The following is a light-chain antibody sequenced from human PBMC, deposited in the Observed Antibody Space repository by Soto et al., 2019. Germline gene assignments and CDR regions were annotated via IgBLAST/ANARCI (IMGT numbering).Light chain of an antibody. CDR2: DVT. Sequence: QSALTQPASVSGSPGQSITISCTGTSSDVGGYNYVSWYQQHPGKAPKLMIYDVTYRPPGVSDRFSGSKSGNTASLTISGLHSEDEAEYFCSSYTSSTTVLFGGGTKLTVL. V-gene: IGLV2-14*03. CDR3: SSYTSSTTVL. J-gene: IGLJ2*01. CDR1: SSDVGGYNY.